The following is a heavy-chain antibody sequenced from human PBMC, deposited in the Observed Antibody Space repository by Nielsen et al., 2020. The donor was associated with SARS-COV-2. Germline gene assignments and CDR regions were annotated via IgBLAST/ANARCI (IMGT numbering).Heavy chain of an antibody. CDR1: GFSFSTYW. D-gene: IGHD5-24*01. CDR2: INQDGSTT. J-gene: IGHJ4*02. CDR3: ASRQDGYNYDTH. Sequence: GESLKISCAASGFSFSTYWMHWARQAPGKGLVWVSRINQDGSTTNYGDSVQGRFTISRDNARNTLYLQMSGLRAEDTGVYYCASRQDGYNYDTHWGQGTRVTVSS. V-gene: IGHV3-74*01.